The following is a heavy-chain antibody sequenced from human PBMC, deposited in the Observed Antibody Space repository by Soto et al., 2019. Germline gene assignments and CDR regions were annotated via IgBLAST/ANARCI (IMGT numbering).Heavy chain of an antibody. Sequence: QVQLVQSGAEVKKPGASVKVSCKASGYTFTSHGTSWLRQAPGQGLGWWGGISDYNGDTNYAQKHHGRVTVTTDTSTSTAYMELRSLRSEDTAVYYCARMVRGSNIDYYHYMDVWGKGTTVTVSS. V-gene: IGHV1-18*01. J-gene: IGHJ6*03. CDR2: ISDYNGDT. CDR3: ARMVRGSNIDYYHYMDV. D-gene: IGHD3-10*01. CDR1: GYTFTSHG.